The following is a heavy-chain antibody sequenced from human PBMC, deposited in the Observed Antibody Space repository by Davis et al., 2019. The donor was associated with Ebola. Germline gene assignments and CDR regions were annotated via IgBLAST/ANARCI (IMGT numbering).Heavy chain of an antibody. CDR2: SIPGLGMS. Sequence: SVKVSCKTSEVTFSSYTISWVRQAPGQGLEWMGRSIPGLGMSNYAQKFQGRVTVTRDTSTTTVYMDLSSLRSEDTALYYCTTPGGQDSGYDVFDIWGQGTMVTVSS. CDR3: TTPGGQDSGYDVFDI. V-gene: IGHV1-69*02. CDR1: EVTFSSYT. J-gene: IGHJ3*02. D-gene: IGHD5-12*01.